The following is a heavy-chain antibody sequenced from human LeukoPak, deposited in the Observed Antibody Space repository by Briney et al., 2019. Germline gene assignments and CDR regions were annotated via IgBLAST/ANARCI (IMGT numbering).Heavy chain of an antibody. D-gene: IGHD4-23*01. CDR2: INTNTGNP. V-gene: IGHV7-4-1*02. CDR1: GYTFISYS. CDR3: ARVGVHYYGGNSGYNWFDP. J-gene: IGHJ5*02. Sequence: ASVKVSCKASGYTFISYSMNWVRQAPGQGLEWMGWINTNTGNPTYAQGFTGRFVFSLDTSVSTAYLQISSLKAEDTAVYYCARVGVHYYGGNSGYNWFDPWGQGTLVTVSS.